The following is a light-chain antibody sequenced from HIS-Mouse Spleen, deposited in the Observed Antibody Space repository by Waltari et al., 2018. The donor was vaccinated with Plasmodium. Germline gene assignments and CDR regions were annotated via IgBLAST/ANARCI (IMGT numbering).Light chain of an antibody. V-gene: IGKV3-15*01. Sequence: EIVMTQSPATLSVSPGERATLSCSASQSVSSNLAWYQQKPGQAPRLLIYGASTRATGIPARFSGSGSGTEFTLTISSLQSEDFAVYYCQQYNSWSFTFGPGTKVDIK. CDR2: GAS. J-gene: IGKJ3*01. CDR1: QSVSSN. CDR3: QQYNSWSFT.